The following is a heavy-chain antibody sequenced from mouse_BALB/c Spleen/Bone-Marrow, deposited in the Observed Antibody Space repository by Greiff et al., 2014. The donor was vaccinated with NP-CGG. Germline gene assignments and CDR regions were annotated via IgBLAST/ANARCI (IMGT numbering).Heavy chain of an antibody. CDR1: GFNIKDTY. D-gene: IGHD1-1*01. J-gene: IGHJ3*01. V-gene: IGHV14-3*02. CDR2: IDPANGNT. CDR3: ATYYYGSSWGFAY. Sequence: VQLQQSGAELVKPGASVKLSCTASGFNIKDTYMHWVKQRPEQGLEWIGRIDPANGNTKYDPKFQGKATITADTSSNTAYLQLSSLTSEDTAVYYCATYYYGSSWGFAYWGQWTLVTVSA.